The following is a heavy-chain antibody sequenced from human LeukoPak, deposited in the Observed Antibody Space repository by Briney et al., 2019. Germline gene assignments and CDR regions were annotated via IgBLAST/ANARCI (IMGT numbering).Heavy chain of an antibody. CDR2: IYYSGST. V-gene: IGHV4-39*01. CDR1: GGSISSSSYY. D-gene: IGHD2-21*02. J-gene: IGHJ4*02. Sequence: SETLSLTCTVSGGSISSSSYYWGWIRQPPGKVLEWIGSIYYSGSTYYDPSLKSRVTISVDTSKNQFSLKLSSVTAADTAVYYCASRIVVVTAVFDYWGQGTLVTVSS. CDR3: ASRIVVVTAVFDY.